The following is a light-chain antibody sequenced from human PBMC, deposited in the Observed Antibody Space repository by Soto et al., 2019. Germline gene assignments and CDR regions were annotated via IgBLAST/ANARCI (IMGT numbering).Light chain of an antibody. Sequence: ETVLTQSPGTLSLSPGQGATLSCRASQTISNNYLAWFQQRAGQAPRLIIYGASSRATGIPDRFSGRGSGTDFTLLICRLEPEDFATYYCQQYGLPPIFTFGPGTRVDI. J-gene: IGKJ3*01. CDR3: QQYGLPPIFT. CDR2: GAS. V-gene: IGKV3-20*01. CDR1: QTISNNY.